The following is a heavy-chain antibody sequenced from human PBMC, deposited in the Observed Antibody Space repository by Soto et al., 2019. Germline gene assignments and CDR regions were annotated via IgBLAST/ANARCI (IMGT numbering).Heavy chain of an antibody. CDR3: ARSPYTTGYHYGMDV. CDR2: IWYDGSNK. D-gene: IGHD3-9*01. J-gene: IGHJ6*02. CDR1: GGSFSTYY. Sequence: LSLTCAVSGGSFSTYYYNWVRQAPGKGLEWVAIIWYDGSNKYYADSVKGRFTISRDNSKNTLHLQMNSLRAEDTAVYHCARSPYTTGYHYGMDVWGQGTTVTVSS. V-gene: IGHV3-33*08.